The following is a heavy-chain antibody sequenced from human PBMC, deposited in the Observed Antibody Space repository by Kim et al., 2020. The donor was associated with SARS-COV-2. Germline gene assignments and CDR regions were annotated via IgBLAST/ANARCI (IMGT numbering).Heavy chain of an antibody. Sequence: SETLSLTCTVSGGSISSGSYYWSWIRQPAGKGLEWIGRIYTSGSTNYNPSLKSRVTISVDTSKNQFSLKLSSVTAADTAVYYCARDRARNWYFDLWGRGTLVTVSS. J-gene: IGHJ2*01. CDR3: ARDRARNWYFDL. V-gene: IGHV4-61*02. CDR2: IYTSGST. CDR1: GGSISSGSYY.